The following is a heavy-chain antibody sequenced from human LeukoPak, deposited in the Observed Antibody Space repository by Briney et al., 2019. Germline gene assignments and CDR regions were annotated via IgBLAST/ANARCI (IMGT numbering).Heavy chain of an antibody. J-gene: IGHJ5*01. Sequence: ASVKVSCKASGYTFTSYGISWVRQAPGQGLEWMEWISAYNGNTNYAQKLQGRVTMTTDTSTSTAYMELRSLRSDDTAVYYCARMGGGYDFWSGSDWFDSWGQGTLVTVSS. CDR2: ISAYNGNT. CDR1: GYTFTSYG. V-gene: IGHV1-18*01. CDR3: ARMGGGYDFWSGSDWFDS. D-gene: IGHD3-3*01.